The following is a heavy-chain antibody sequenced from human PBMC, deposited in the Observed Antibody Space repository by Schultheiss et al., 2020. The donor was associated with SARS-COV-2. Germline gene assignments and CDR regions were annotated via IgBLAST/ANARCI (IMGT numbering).Heavy chain of an antibody. CDR2: IYYSGST. V-gene: IGHV4-59*01. CDR1: GGSFSGYY. D-gene: IGHD3-22*01. Sequence: SETLSLTCTVSGGSFSGYYWSWIRQPPGKGLEWIGYIYYSGSTNYNPSLKSRVTISVDTSKNQFSLKLSSVTAADTAVYYCARAWSYYDSSGYGGYYYYYGMDVWGPGTTVTVSS. CDR3: ARAWSYYDSSGYGGYYYYYGMDV. J-gene: IGHJ6*01.